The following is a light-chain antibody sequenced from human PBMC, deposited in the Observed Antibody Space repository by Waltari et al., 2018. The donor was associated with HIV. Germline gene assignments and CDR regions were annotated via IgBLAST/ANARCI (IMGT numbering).Light chain of an antibody. CDR2: AAS. J-gene: IGKJ2*01. Sequence: PGERATLYCRASRSVSSNYLTWYQQRPGRAPRLLIYAASTRATAIPDRFSGSGSGTDFTLTISRLEPEDFAVYYCQQYGTSPYTFGQGTKVEI. V-gene: IGKV3-20*01. CDR1: RSVSSNY. CDR3: QQYGTSPYT.